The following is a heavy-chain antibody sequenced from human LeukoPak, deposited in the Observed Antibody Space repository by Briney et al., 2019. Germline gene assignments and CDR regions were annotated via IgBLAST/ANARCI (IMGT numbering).Heavy chain of an antibody. D-gene: IGHD3/OR15-3a*01. CDR2: ISSSSSYI. Sequence: PGGSLRLSCAASGFTFSSYSMNWVRQAPGKGLEWVSSISSSSSYIYYADSVKGRFTISRDNAKNSLYLQMNSLRAEDTAVYYCGLDTTLTSYQSPEDASDIWGQGTMVTVSS. CDR3: GLDTTLTSYQSPEDASDI. V-gene: IGHV3-21*01. J-gene: IGHJ3*02. CDR1: GFTFSSYS.